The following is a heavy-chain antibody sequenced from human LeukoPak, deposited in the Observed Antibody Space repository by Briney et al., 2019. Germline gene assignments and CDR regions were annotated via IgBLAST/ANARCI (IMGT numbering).Heavy chain of an antibody. Sequence: GGSLRLSCAASGFTFSSYSMNWVRQAPGKGLEWVSSISSSSTYIYYADSVKGRFTISRDNAKNSLYLQMNSLRAEDTAVFYCARNTITGYYYGMDVRGQGTTVTVSS. V-gene: IGHV3-21*01. CDR1: GFTFSSYS. CDR3: ARNTITGYYYGMDV. CDR2: ISSSSTYI. D-gene: IGHD3-10*01. J-gene: IGHJ6*02.